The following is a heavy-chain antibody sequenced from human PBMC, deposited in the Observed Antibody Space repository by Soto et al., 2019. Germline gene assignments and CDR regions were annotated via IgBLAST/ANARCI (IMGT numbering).Heavy chain of an antibody. D-gene: IGHD3-10*01. J-gene: IGHJ6*02. CDR1: GGSFSDHY. CDR3: ARGLRASFGVRLSYYYYGMVL. CDR2: ISHSGST. V-gene: IGHV4-34*01. Sequence: PSKTLSLTCGVYGGSFSDHYWMWIRQPPGKGLEWIGEISHSGSTNYNPSLKSRVTISVDTSRNQFSLKLHSVTAADTAVYYCARGLRASFGVRLSYYYYGMVLWGQRTTVTDS.